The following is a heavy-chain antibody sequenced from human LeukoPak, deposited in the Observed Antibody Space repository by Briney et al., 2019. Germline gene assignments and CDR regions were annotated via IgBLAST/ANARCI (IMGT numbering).Heavy chain of an antibody. D-gene: IGHD3-16*02. Sequence: SETLSLTCTVSGGSISSGSYYWGWIRRPPGKGLEWIGSINYSWSTYYNPSLKSRVTISVDTSKNQFSLKLSSVTAADTAVYYCARAEGIYRRLDLWGQGTMVTVSS. CDR3: ARAEGIYRRLDL. CDR1: GGSISSGSYY. CDR2: INYSWST. V-gene: IGHV4-39*01. J-gene: IGHJ3*01.